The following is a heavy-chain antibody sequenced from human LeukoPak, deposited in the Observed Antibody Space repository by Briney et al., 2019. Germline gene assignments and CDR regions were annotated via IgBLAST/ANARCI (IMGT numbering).Heavy chain of an antibody. Sequence: GGSLRLSCAASGFPFSRHWMSWVRQAPGKGLQWVANIKEDGSENYYVDSVKGRFTISRDNPKNTLYLQMNSLRAEDTAVYFCAKRGVVIRVFLVGFHKEAYYFDSWGQGALVTVSS. CDR1: GFPFSRHW. J-gene: IGHJ4*02. D-gene: IGHD3-10*01. CDR2: IKEDGSEN. V-gene: IGHV3-7*03. CDR3: AKRGVVIRVFLVGFHKEAYYFDS.